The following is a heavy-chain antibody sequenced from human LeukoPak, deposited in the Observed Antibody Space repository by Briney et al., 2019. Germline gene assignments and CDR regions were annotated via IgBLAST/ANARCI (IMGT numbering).Heavy chain of an antibody. V-gene: IGHV4-31*03. Sequence: PSRTLSLTCTVSGGSISSGGYYWSWIRQHPGKGLEWIGYIYYSGSTYYNPSLKSRVTIPVDTSKNQFSLKLSSVTAADTAVYYCARDRGGDSSGYYDYWGQGTLVTVSS. J-gene: IGHJ4*02. CDR1: GGSISSGGYY. CDR3: ARDRGGDSSGYYDY. CDR2: IYYSGST. D-gene: IGHD3-22*01.